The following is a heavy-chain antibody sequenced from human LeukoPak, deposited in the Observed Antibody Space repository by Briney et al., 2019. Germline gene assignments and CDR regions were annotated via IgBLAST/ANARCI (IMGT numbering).Heavy chain of an antibody. Sequence: PGGSLRLSCAASGFTFSDYEMNWVRQAPGKGLEWLSYISSSGSDIYYADSVKGRFTISRDNAKNSLYLQMNSLRAEDTAVYYCARIGAGSSRDYWGQGTLVTVSS. J-gene: IGHJ4*02. CDR2: ISSSGSDI. V-gene: IGHV3-48*03. D-gene: IGHD6-13*01. CDR1: GFTFSDYE. CDR3: ARIGAGSSRDY.